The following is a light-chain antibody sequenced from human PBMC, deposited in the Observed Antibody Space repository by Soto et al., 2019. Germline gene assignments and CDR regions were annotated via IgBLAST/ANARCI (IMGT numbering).Light chain of an antibody. Sequence: EIVLTQSPATLSLSPGERATLSCRASRSVSSSFLAWYQHKPGQAPRLLIHGASSRATGIPDRFSGSGSGTDFTLTISRLDPEDFAVYYCQLYGSSLVTFGQGTKVDIK. V-gene: IGKV3-20*01. J-gene: IGKJ2*01. CDR1: RSVSSSF. CDR3: QLYGSSLVT. CDR2: GAS.